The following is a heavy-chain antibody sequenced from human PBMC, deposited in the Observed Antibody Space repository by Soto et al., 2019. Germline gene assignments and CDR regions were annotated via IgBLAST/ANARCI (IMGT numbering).Heavy chain of an antibody. CDR2: ISWNSGSI. V-gene: IGHV3-9*01. D-gene: IGHD3-10*01. CDR3: AKDAVRGVITARMDV. Sequence: EVQLVESGGGLVQPGRSLRLSCAASGFTFDDYAMHWVRQAPGKGLEWVSGISWNSGSIGYADSVKGRFTISRDNAKNSLYLQMNSLRAEDTALYYCAKDAVRGVITARMDVWGQGTTVTVSS. J-gene: IGHJ6*02. CDR1: GFTFDDYA.